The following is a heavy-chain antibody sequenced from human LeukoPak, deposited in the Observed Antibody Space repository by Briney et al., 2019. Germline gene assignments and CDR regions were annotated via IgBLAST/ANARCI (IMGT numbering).Heavy chain of an antibody. Sequence: GGSLGLSCAASGFSFSTYWMSWVRQAPGKGLEWVADIKQDGSEKYSVDSVKGRFTISRDNAKNSLYMQMNSLRAEDTAVYYCATDHSSSWYGSWLYWGQGTLVTVSS. CDR3: ATDHSSSWYGSWLY. D-gene: IGHD6-13*01. V-gene: IGHV3-7*04. J-gene: IGHJ4*02. CDR1: GFSFSTYW. CDR2: IKQDGSEK.